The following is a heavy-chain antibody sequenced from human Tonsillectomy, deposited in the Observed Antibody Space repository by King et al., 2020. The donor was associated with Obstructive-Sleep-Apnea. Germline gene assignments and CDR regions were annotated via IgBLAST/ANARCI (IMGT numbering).Heavy chain of an antibody. J-gene: IGHJ6*02. CDR2: IYHSGST. D-gene: IGHD3-10*01. V-gene: IGHV4-30-2*01. CDR1: GGSISSGGYS. Sequence: LQLQESGSGLVKPSQTLSLTCAVSGGSISSGGYSWSWIRQPPGKGLEWIGYIYHSGSTYYNPSLKSRVTISVDRSKNQFSLKLSSVTAADTAVYYCARGGLLWFGDQPHYYYYYGMDVWGQGTTVTVSS. CDR3: ARGGLLWFGDQPHYYYYYGMDV.